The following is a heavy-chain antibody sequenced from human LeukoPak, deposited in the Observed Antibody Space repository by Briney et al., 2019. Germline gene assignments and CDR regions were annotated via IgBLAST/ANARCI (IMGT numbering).Heavy chain of an antibody. J-gene: IGHJ4*02. CDR3: ARDSIDHSGSHSGTFDY. D-gene: IGHD1-26*01. CDR1: GGSISSYY. Sequence: SETLSLTCTVSGGSISSYYWSWIRQPPGRGLEWIGYIYYSGSTNYNPSLKSRVTISVDTSKNQFSLKLSSVTAADTAVYYCARDSIDHSGSHSGTFDYWGQGTLVTVSS. CDR2: IYYSGST. V-gene: IGHV4-59*01.